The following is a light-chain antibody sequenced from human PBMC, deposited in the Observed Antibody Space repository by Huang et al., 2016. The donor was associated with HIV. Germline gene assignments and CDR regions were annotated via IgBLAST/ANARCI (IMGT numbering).Light chain of an antibody. J-gene: IGKJ4*01. CDR2: GAS. CDR3: QQYGSSLLT. Sequence: EIVLTQSPGTLSLSPGERATISCRASQGVSSSYLAGYQQKPGQAPRLLIYGASSRATGIPDRCSGSGSGTDFTLTISRLEPEDFAVYYCQQYGSSLLTFGGGTKVEIK. CDR1: QGVSSSY. V-gene: IGKV3-20*01.